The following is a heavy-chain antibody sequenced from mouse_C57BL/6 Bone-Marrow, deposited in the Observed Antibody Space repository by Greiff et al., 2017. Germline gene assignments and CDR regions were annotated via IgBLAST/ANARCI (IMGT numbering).Heavy chain of an antibody. CDR3: TRDGYYGSSYYFDY. CDR2: ISSGGDYI. Sequence: DVMLVESGEGLVKPGGSLKLSCAASGFTFSSYAMSWVRQTPEKRLEWVAYISSGGDYIYYADTVKGRFTISRDNARNTLYLQMSSLKSDDTAMYYCTRDGYYGSSYYFDYWGQGTTLTVSS. V-gene: IGHV5-9-1*02. CDR1: GFTFSSYA. D-gene: IGHD1-1*01. J-gene: IGHJ2*01.